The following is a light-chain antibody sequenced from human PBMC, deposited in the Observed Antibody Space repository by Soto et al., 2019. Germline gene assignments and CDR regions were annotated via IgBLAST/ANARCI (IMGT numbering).Light chain of an antibody. J-gene: IGLJ2*01. CDR1: SSDVGNYNY. Sequence: QSVLTQPPSASGSPGQSVTISCTGTSSDVGNYNYVSWYQHHPGKAPKLIIYEVSERPSGVPDRFSGSKSGNTASLTVSGLQAEDESDYYCSSYAGSNNLVFGGGTKVTVL. CDR2: EVS. CDR3: SSYAGSNNLV. V-gene: IGLV2-8*01.